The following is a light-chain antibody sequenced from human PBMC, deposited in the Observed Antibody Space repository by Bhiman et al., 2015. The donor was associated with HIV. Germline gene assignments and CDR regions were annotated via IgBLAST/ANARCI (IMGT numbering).Light chain of an antibody. CDR2: EVN. J-gene: IGLJ1*01. Sequence: QSALTQPASVSGSPGQSITISCTGTSSDVGSYNLVSWYQQYPGKAPKLMIYEVNKRPSGVSYRFSGSKSGNTASLTISGLQAEDEADYYCNSYTSSSSPYVFGTRTKVTVL. CDR1: SSDVGSYNL. V-gene: IGLV2-14*02. CDR3: NSYTSSSSPYV.